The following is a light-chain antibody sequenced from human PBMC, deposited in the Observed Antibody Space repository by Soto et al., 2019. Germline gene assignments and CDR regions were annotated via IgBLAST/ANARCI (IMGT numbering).Light chain of an antibody. CDR2: GAS. J-gene: IGKJ1*01. CDR1: QSVSSSY. CDR3: QQYGGSPRT. V-gene: IGKV3-20*01. Sequence: EIVLTQSPGTLSLSPGERATLSCRASQSVSSSYLAWYQQNPGQAPRRLIYGASNRASGIPARFSGSGSGTDFTLTIGSLEPEDFAVYYCQQYGGSPRTFGQGTKVDIK.